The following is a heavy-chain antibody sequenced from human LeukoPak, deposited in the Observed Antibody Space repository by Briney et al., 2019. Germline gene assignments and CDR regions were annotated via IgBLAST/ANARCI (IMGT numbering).Heavy chain of an antibody. V-gene: IGHV3-48*01. Sequence: PGGSLRLSCAISGFTFSSYEMNWVRQAPGKGLEWVSYISSLSGTIYYADSVKGRFIISRDNAQNSLFLQMNSLRAEDTAVYYCVRDQGGAVSYWGQGTLVTVSS. CDR3: VRDQGGAVSY. D-gene: IGHD3-16*01. J-gene: IGHJ4*02. CDR1: GFTFSSYE. CDR2: ISSLSGTI.